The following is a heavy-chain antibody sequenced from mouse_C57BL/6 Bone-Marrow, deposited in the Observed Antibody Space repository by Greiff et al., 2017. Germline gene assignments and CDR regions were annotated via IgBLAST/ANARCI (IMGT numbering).Heavy chain of an antibody. CDR2: IYPGSGST. V-gene: IGHV1-55*01. Sequence: QVQLQQPGAELVKPGASVKMSCKASGYTFTSYWITWVKQRPGQGLEWIGDIYPGSGSTNYNEKFKSKATLTVDTSSSTAYMQLSSLTSEDSAVYYCARRDYGSSSYAMDYWGQGTSVTVSS. CDR1: GYTFTSYW. J-gene: IGHJ4*01. D-gene: IGHD1-1*01. CDR3: ARRDYGSSSYAMDY.